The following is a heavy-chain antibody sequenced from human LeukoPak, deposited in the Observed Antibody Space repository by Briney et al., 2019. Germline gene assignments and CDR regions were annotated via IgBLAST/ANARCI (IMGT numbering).Heavy chain of an antibody. CDR2: INPNSGGT. Sequence: ASVKVSCKASGYTFTGYYMHWVRQAPGQGLEWMGWINPNSGGTNYAQKFQGRVTMTRDTSISTAYMELSRLRSDDTAVYYCARGGPGVVVVPAAHYYYYGMDVWGQGTTVTVSS. D-gene: IGHD2-2*01. CDR3: ARGGPGVVVVPAAHYYYYGMDV. CDR1: GYTFTGYY. V-gene: IGHV1-2*02. J-gene: IGHJ6*02.